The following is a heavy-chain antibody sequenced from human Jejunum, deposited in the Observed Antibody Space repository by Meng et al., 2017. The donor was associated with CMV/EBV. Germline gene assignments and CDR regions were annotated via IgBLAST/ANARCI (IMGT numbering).Heavy chain of an antibody. V-gene: IGHV3-11*04. D-gene: IGHD3-9*01. Sequence: SGFTFSDYYMSWICQAPGKGLEWVSYIDGVGSNMYYADSVKGRFTISRDNAKNSMYLQMNSLRAEDTAVYYCVRDREILTGPFYFGYWGQGSLVTVSS. CDR3: VRDREILTGPFYFGY. CDR1: GFTFSDYY. J-gene: IGHJ4*02. CDR2: IDGVGSNM.